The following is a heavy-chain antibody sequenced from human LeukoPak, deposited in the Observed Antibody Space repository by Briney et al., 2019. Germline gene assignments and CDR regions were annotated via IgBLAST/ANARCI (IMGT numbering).Heavy chain of an antibody. CDR1: GYSFTDYY. V-gene: IGHV1-2*02. Sequence: HRASVKFSCKTSGYSFTDYYIHWVRQAPGQGLEWMAWINTKTGRTSSARTFQGRVTMTRDPSITTVYMDMAWLTSDDTAMYFCARADFIDAGPYLFGPWGQGTLVTVSS. D-gene: IGHD3-16*02. CDR3: ARADFIDAGPYLFGP. CDR2: INTKTGRT. J-gene: IGHJ5*02.